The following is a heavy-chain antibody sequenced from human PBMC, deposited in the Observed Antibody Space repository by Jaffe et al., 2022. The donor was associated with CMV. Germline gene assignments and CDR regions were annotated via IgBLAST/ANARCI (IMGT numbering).Heavy chain of an antibody. D-gene: IGHD3-16*01. CDR2: THHSGTT. CDR3: ARQSPVRVPYYFDS. J-gene: IGHJ4*02. Sequence: QVHLQESGPGLVRPSETLSLTCTVSGDSMKTSFWNWIRQPPGKGLEWIGYTHHSGTTNYNSALEGRVSMSVDTSMTHFSLTLSSVTAADTAVYYCARQSPVRVPYYFDSWGQGTLVTVSS. V-gene: IGHV4-59*08. CDR1: GDSMKTSF.